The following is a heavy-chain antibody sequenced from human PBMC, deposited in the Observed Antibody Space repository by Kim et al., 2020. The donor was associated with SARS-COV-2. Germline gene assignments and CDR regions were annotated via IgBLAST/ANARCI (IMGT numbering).Heavy chain of an antibody. CDR1: GFTFSSYG. Sequence: GGSLRLSCASSGFTFSSYGMHWVRQAPGKGLEWVAVIWYDGSNKYYADSVKGRFTISRHNSKNTLYLQMNSLRAEDTAVYYCAKGDTMVQGVTTGEYYFDYWGQGTLVTVSS. D-gene: IGHD3-10*01. V-gene: IGHV3-33*06. CDR2: IWYDGSNK. J-gene: IGHJ4*02. CDR3: AKGDTMVQGVTTGEYYFDY.